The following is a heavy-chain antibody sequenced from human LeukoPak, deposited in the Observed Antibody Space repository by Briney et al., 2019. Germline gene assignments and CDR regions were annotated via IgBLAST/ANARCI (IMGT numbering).Heavy chain of an antibody. CDR2: IHPNSGAT. D-gene: IGHD6-6*01. Sequence: ASVKVSCKASGYTFTAFYIHWVRQAPGQGLEWMGWIHPNSGATIYAQKFQGRFIVTRDTSISTAYMELNSLTSDDTAMYYCARPNVAVRRGDNWFDPWGQGTLVTVSS. CDR1: GYTFTAFY. CDR3: ARPNVAVRRGDNWFDP. V-gene: IGHV1-2*02. J-gene: IGHJ5*02.